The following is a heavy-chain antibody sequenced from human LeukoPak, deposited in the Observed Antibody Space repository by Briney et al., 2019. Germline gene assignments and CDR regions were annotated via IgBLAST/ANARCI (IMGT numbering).Heavy chain of an antibody. V-gene: IGHV3-30-3*02. CDR3: AKSPWYGDYYFDY. Sequence: GGSLRLSCAASGFIFSGHVMHWVRQAPGKGLEWVSLISYDGSNKDYADSVKGRFTISRDNSKNTLYLQMNSLRAEDTAVYYCAKSPWYGDYYFDYWGQGTLVTVSS. CDR2: ISYDGSNK. D-gene: IGHD4-17*01. CDR1: GFIFSGHV. J-gene: IGHJ4*02.